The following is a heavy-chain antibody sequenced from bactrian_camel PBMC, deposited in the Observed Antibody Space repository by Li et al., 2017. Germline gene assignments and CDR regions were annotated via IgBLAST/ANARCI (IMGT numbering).Heavy chain of an antibody. CDR2: IYRKDAT. Sequence: HVQLVESGGGSVQAGGSLKLSCTIFGNTNSRYCFAWFRQAPGKEREGVAAIYRKDATVYEDSVKGRFTISRDTAKNTIYLQMDSLKPEDSAKYYCAAHNRRHTRYPPLTKDEYKNWGRGTQVTVS. D-gene: IGHD2*01. CDR3: AAHNRRHTRYPPLTKDEYKN. V-gene: IGHV3S53*01. CDR1: GNTNSRYC. J-gene: IGHJ4*01.